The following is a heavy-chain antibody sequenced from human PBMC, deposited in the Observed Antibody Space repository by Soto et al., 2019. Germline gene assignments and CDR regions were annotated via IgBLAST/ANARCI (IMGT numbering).Heavy chain of an antibody. J-gene: IGHJ4*02. CDR2: ISSSSSYI. V-gene: IGHV3-21*01. Sequence: GGSLRLSCAASGFTFSSYSMNWVRQAPGKGLEWVSSISSSSSYIYYADSVKGRFTISRDNAKNSLYLQMNSLRAEDTAVYYCAREGDTYYYGSGSSYFDYWGQGTLVTVSS. CDR1: GFTFSSYS. D-gene: IGHD3-10*01. CDR3: AREGDTYYYGSGSSYFDY.